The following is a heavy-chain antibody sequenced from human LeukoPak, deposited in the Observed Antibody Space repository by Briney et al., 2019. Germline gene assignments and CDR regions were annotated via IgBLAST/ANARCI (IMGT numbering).Heavy chain of an antibody. Sequence: GGSLRLSCAASGFTFSSYEMNWVRQAPGKGLEWVSYISSSGSTIYYADSVKGRFTISRDNAKNSLYLQMNSLRAEDTAVYYCARTGSYAFDYWGQGTPVTVSS. D-gene: IGHD1-26*01. J-gene: IGHJ4*02. V-gene: IGHV3-48*03. CDR3: ARTGSYAFDY. CDR2: ISSSGSTI. CDR1: GFTFSSYE.